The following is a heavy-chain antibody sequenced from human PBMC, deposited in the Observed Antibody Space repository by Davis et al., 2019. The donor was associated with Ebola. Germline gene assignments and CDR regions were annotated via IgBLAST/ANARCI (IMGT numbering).Heavy chain of an antibody. CDR2: IWYEGTDG. CDR3: ARGGAVTPD. V-gene: IGHV3-33*08. CDR1: GFSFDAYA. Sequence: GGSLRLSCEASGFSFDAYAMHWVRQAPGKGLEWVSSIWYEGTDGNYADSVRGRFIISRDDSKNTLYLQMNSLRVEDTAVYFCARGGAVTPDWGPGTLVTVSS. D-gene: IGHD4-17*01. J-gene: IGHJ4*02.